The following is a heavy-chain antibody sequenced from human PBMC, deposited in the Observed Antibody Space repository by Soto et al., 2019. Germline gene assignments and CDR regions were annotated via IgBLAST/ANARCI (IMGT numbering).Heavy chain of an antibody. CDR2: VYYRGRS. CDR3: VSQRTTVPTQAYFDY. V-gene: IGHV4-39*01. CDR1: GCSVTNSSYY. J-gene: IGHJ4*02. D-gene: IGHD4-17*01. Sequence: SETLSLTCPVSGCSVTNSSYYWGWIRQSTGKGLEWIGSVYYRGRSYSKSSVKSRVTISVDTSKNRFSLSLNSVTASDTAVYFCVSQRTTVPTQAYFDYWGPGALVTVSS.